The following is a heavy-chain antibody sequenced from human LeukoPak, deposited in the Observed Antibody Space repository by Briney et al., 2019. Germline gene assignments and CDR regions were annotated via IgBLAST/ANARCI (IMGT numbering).Heavy chain of an antibody. V-gene: IGHV3-21*01. Sequence: PGGSLRLSCAASGFTFSSYNMNWVRQAPGKGLEWVSSISGSSTYIYYADSVRGRFTISRDNAKNSLFLHMNSLRAEDTAVYYCAREVGATDDYWGQGTLVTLSS. CDR3: AREVGATDDY. D-gene: IGHD1-26*01. CDR2: ISGSSTYI. CDR1: GFTFSSYN. J-gene: IGHJ4*02.